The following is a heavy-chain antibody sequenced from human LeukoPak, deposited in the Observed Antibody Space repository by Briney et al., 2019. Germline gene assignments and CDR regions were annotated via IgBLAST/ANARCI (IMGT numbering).Heavy chain of an antibody. CDR1: GFTFSSYA. Sequence: GGSLRLSCAASGFTFSSYAMSWVRQAPGKGLEWVSAISGSGGSTYYADSVKGRFIISRDNSKNTLYLQMNSLRAEDTAVYYCASTYYYDSSGYYYRSNWGQGTLVTVSS. CDR2: ISGSGGST. D-gene: IGHD3-22*01. J-gene: IGHJ4*02. V-gene: IGHV3-23*01. CDR3: ASTYYYDSSGYYYRSN.